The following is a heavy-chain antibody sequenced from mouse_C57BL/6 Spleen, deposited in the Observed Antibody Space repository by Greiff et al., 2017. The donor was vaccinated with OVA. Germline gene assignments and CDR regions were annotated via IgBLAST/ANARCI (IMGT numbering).Heavy chain of an antibody. CDR3: AREEGDGYDGNHY. Sequence: VKLQASGPELVKPGASVKISCKASGSAFSSSWMNWVQQRPGKGLDWLGPIYPGDGDTNYNGKFKGKATLTADKSSSTAYMQLSSLTSEDSAVYFCAREEGDGYDGNHYWGQGTSVTVSS. V-gene: IGHV1-82*01. CDR2: IYPGDGDT. CDR1: GSAFSSSW. D-gene: IGHD2-2*01. J-gene: IGHJ4*01.